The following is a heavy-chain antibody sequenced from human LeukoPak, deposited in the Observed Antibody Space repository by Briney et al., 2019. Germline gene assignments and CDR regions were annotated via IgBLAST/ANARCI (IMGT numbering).Heavy chain of an antibody. CDR2: ISRSGSTI. V-gene: IGHV3-48*01. CDR3: AGGTGFIIKD. CDR1: GFTFSSYT. D-gene: IGHD3-9*01. J-gene: IGHJ4*02. Sequence: GGSLRLSCAASGFTFSSYTMNWVRQAPGKGLEWVSYISRSGSTIYYADSVKGRFTISRDNGKNSLYLQMNSLRAEDTAMYYCAGGTGFIIKDWGQGTLVTVSS.